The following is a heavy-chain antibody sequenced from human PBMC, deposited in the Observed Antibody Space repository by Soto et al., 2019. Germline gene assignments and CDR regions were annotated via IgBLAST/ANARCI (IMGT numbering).Heavy chain of an antibody. D-gene: IGHD1-26*01. V-gene: IGHV3-23*01. J-gene: IGHJ4*02. CDR3: AKRPRALLTFDY. Sequence: GGSLRLSCAASGFIFSNYVMSWVRQAPGKGLEWVSSISDSGGTSYYADSVEGRFTISRDNSKNTLYLQMNSLRAEDTAIYYCAKRPRALLTFDYWGQGTLVTVSS. CDR2: ISDSGGTS. CDR1: GFIFSNYV.